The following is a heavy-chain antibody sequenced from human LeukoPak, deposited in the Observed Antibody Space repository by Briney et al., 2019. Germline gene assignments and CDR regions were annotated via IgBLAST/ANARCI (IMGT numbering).Heavy chain of an antibody. CDR2: ISGSGGST. CDR1: GFTFSSYA. CDR3: AKGRRGYSYGYPYYYYYYMDV. J-gene: IGHJ6*03. V-gene: IGHV3-23*01. Sequence: GGSLRLSCAASGFTFSSYAMSWVRQAPGKGLEWVSAISGSGGSTYYADSVKGRFTISRDNSKNTLYLQMNSLRAEDTAVYNCAKGRRGYSYGYPYYYYYYMDVWGKGTTVTVSS. D-gene: IGHD5-18*01.